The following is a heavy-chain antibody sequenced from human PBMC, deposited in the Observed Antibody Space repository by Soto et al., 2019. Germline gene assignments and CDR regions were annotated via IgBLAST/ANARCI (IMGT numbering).Heavy chain of an antibody. Sequence: EVQLLESGGDLVQPGGSLRLSCAASGFTFNNYAMSWVRQAPGKGLECVSTITSSGDVPHYADSVKGRFTISRDNSKNTLYLQMNIMRAEDTAVYYCAKNGLVGATGVDVWGQGTTVSVS. D-gene: IGHD1-26*01. J-gene: IGHJ6*02. CDR1: GFTFNNYA. CDR3: AKNGLVGATGVDV. CDR2: ITSSGDVP. V-gene: IGHV3-23*01.